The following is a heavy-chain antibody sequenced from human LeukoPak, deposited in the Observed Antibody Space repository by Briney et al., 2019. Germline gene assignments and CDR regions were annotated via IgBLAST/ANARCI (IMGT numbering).Heavy chain of an antibody. V-gene: IGHV3-23*01. CDR2: ITGSGGNT. CDR3: AKWGDYDVLTGYYVSDY. Sequence: GGSLRLSCAASGFTFSNYAMSWVRQAPEKGLEWVSAITGSGGNTYYADSVKGRFTISRDNSKNTVFLQMNSLRAEDTAVYYCAKWGDYDVLTGYYVSDYWGQGPLVTVSS. D-gene: IGHD3-9*01. CDR1: GFTFSNYA. J-gene: IGHJ4*02.